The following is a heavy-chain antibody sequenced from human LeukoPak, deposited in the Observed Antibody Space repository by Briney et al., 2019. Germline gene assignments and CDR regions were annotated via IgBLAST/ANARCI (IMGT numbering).Heavy chain of an antibody. CDR3: ASGQNDYDFWSGYYKPAFDI. CDR2: IYSGGST. J-gene: IGHJ3*02. Sequence: GGSLRLSCAASGFTVSSNYMSWVRQAPGKGLEWVSVIYSGGSTYYADSVKGRFTISRDNSKNTLYLQMNSLRAEDTAVYYCASGQNDYDFWSGYYKPAFDIWGQGTMVTVSS. CDR1: GFTVSSNY. D-gene: IGHD3-3*01. V-gene: IGHV3-53*01.